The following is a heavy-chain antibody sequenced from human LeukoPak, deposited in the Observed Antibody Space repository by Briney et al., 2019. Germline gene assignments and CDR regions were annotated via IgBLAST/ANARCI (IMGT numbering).Heavy chain of an antibody. J-gene: IGHJ3*02. V-gene: IGHV1-69*04. CDR1: GGTFSSYA. Sequence: SVEVSCKASGGTFSSYAISWVRQAPGQGLEWMGRIIPILGIANYAQKFQGRVTITADKSTSTAYMELSSLRSEDTAVYYCAREAEEVGDALYAFDIWGQGTMVTVSS. CDR3: AREAEEVGDALYAFDI. D-gene: IGHD4-17*01. CDR2: IIPILGIA.